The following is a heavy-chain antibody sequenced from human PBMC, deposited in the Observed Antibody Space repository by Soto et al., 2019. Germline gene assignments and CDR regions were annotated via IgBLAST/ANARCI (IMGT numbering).Heavy chain of an antibody. CDR2: ISFDGNNK. Sequence: PGGSLRLSCAASGLSFSSFDMHWVRQAPGEGLEWVAVISFDGNNKYFADSVKGRFSISRDNSKNTLYLQMNSLRAEDTAVYYCAKVGGGDGYYYYGMDVWGQGTTVTVSS. D-gene: IGHD1-26*01. J-gene: IGHJ6*02. CDR3: AKVGGGDGYYYYGMDV. V-gene: IGHV3-30-3*01. CDR1: GLSFSSFD.